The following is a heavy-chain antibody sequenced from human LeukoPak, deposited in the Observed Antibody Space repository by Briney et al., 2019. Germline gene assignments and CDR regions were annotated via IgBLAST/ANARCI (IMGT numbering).Heavy chain of an antibody. Sequence: SETLSLTCTVSGGSTSSYYWSWIRQPPGKGLEWIGYIYYSGSTNYNPSLKSRVTISVDTSKNQFSLKLTSVTAADTAVYYCARLPWDSFGHFDPWGQGTLVTVSS. CDR1: GGSTSSYY. CDR2: IYYSGST. V-gene: IGHV4-59*08. CDR3: ARLPWDSFGHFDP. J-gene: IGHJ5*02. D-gene: IGHD3-22*01.